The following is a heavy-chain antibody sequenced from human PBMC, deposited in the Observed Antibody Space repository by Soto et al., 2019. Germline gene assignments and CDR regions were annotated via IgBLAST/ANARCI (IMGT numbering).Heavy chain of an antibody. CDR3: ARVVVATTIDY. V-gene: IGHV1-18*01. D-gene: IGHD5-12*01. J-gene: IGHJ4*02. CDR2: ISAYNGNT. CDR1: GYTFTSHG. Sequence: GAPVKGSRKGSGYTFTSHGISWVRQAPGQGLEWMGWISAYNGNTNYAQKLQGRVTMTTDTSTSTAYMELRSLRSDDTAVYYCARVVVATTIDYWGQGTLVTVSS.